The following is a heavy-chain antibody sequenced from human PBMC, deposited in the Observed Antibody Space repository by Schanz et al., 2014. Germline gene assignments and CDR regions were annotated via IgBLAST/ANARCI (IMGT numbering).Heavy chain of an antibody. D-gene: IGHD4-17*01. V-gene: IGHV3-74*01. J-gene: IGHJ4*02. CDR2: TSNDGSFT. Sequence: EVQLVESGGGFVQPGGSLRLSCAASGFTFSDSWMHWVRQAPGKGLVWVSRTSNDGSFTTFADSVKGRFTISRDNAKNTLYLQMTSLRAEDTAVYYCVRDTDYHFDYWGQGTLVTVSS. CDR3: VRDTDYHFDY. CDR1: GFTFSDSW.